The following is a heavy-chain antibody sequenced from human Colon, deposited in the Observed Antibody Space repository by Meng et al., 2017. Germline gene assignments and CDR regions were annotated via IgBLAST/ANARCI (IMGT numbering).Heavy chain of an antibody. CDR3: AREAPVAAKNFDY. J-gene: IGHJ4*02. CDR2: ISPDGGTT. D-gene: IGHD6-19*01. V-gene: IGHV1-46*01. Sequence: ASVKVSCKASGYTFTSHYMHWLRQAPGQGLEWMGFISPDGGTTGSAQRFQGRVTVTRDTSTSTLYMEVSSLRSEDTAVYYCAREAPVAAKNFDYWGQGTLITFSS. CDR1: GYTFTSHY.